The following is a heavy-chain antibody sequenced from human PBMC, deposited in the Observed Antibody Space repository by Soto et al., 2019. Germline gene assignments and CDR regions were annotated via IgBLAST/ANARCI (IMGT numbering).Heavy chain of an antibody. CDR1: RVAFSKFI. Sequence: SVKVSCKASRVAFSKFIVTWVRQAPGLGLEWVGGIIPIVGTANYAQKVQGRVTITADESTSTSYMEVNNLRSEDTAVYYCAKVRYSSPLGYYYGIDVWGQGTTVTVSS. D-gene: IGHD6-19*01. CDR2: IIPIVGTA. V-gene: IGHV1-69*13. CDR3: AKVRYSSPLGYYYGIDV. J-gene: IGHJ6*02.